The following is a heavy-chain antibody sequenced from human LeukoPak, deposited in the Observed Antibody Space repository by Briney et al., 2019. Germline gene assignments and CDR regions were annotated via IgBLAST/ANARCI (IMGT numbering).Heavy chain of an antibody. V-gene: IGHV4-59*08. CDR3: ARHVDTALIGAFHI. D-gene: IGHD5-18*01. CDR1: GTSISSYY. CDR2: VTYTGS. Sequence: SETLSLTCTVSGTSISSYYWSWLRPPPGKGPEWIGYVTYTGSKYNPSLKSRVTISTDRSKKEVSLRLSSVTAADTAMYFCARHVDTALIGAFHIWGQGTMVTVSS. J-gene: IGHJ3*02.